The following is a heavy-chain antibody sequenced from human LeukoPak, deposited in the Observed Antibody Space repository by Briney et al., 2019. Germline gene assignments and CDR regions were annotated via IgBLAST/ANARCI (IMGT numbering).Heavy chain of an antibody. CDR3: VRVLTGSSGCFDY. D-gene: IGHD3-22*01. CDR1: GFTFSDYY. CDR2: IKTKANSYTT. V-gene: IGHV3-72*01. Sequence: GGSLRLSCAASGFTFSDYYMDWVRQAPGKGLKWVGRIKTKANSYTTEYAPSVKGRFTISRDDSKNLVYLQMNSLKTEDTAVYYCVRVLTGSSGCFDYWGPGTLVTVSS. J-gene: IGHJ4*02.